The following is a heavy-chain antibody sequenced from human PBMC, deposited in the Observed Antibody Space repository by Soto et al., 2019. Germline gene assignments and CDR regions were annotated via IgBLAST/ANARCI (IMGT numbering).Heavy chain of an antibody. Sequence: QVQLVESGGGVVQPGRSLRLSCAASGFTFSSYAMHWVRQAPGKGLEWVAVISYDGSNKYYADSVKGRFTISRDNSKNSRYLQMNSLRDEDTAVYYCSRDAYSSSWGAWGYYYGMDVWGQGTTVTVSS. CDR2: ISYDGSNK. V-gene: IGHV3-30-3*01. D-gene: IGHD6-13*01. CDR3: SRDAYSSSWGAWGYYYGMDV. J-gene: IGHJ6*02. CDR1: GFTFSSYA.